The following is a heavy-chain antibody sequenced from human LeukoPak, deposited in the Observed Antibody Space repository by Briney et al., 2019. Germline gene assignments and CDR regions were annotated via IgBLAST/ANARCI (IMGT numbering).Heavy chain of an antibody. Sequence: GRSLRLSCTASGFTFGDYAMSWVRQAPGKGLEWVGFIRNEAYGGTTEYAASVKGRFTISRDDSKSIAYLQMNSLKTEDTAVYYCTRGRDYDILTGYPTPSYWGQGTLVTVSS. CDR1: GFTFGDYA. J-gene: IGHJ4*02. CDR3: TRGRDYDILTGYPTPSY. CDR2: IRNEAYGGTT. D-gene: IGHD3-9*01. V-gene: IGHV3-49*04.